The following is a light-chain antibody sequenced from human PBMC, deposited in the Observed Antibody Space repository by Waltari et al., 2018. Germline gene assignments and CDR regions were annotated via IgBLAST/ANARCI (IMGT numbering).Light chain of an antibody. CDR3: QQYYNAPLT. CDR2: WAA. Sequence: DIVMTQSPDSRAVSLGERATINCKSSQSILYRSSNRNAVAWYQQKPGQPPKLLFFWAANRESGAPDRFSVSGSGTDFTLTISSLQAEDVAVYYCQQYYNAPLTFGGGTKVEIK. J-gene: IGKJ4*01. CDR1: QSILYRSSNRNA. V-gene: IGKV4-1*01.